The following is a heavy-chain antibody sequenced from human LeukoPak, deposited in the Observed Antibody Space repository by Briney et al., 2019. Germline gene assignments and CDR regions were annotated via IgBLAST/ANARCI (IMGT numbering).Heavy chain of an antibody. V-gene: IGHV4-59*11. CDR2: VHSSGGA. CDR3: ARVRCSSTSCYKVSLFDY. CDR1: GGSISSHY. J-gene: IGHJ4*02. D-gene: IGHD2-2*02. Sequence: SETLSLTCTVSGGSISSHYWSWIREPPGQGLEWIGYVHSSGGANYNPSLNSRVTMSVDTSKNQFSLKPSSVTAADTAVYYCARVRCSSTSCYKVSLFDYWGQGTLVTVSS.